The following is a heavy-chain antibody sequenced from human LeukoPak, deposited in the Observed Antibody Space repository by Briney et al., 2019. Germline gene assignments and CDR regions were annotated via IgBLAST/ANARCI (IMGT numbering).Heavy chain of an antibody. CDR3: ARRPSYPDY. J-gene: IGHJ4*02. Sequence: PSETLSLTCAVYGGSFTGYSWTWIRQPPGKGLEWIGEINHSGSTNYNPSLTSRVTTSVDTSKNQFSLKMTSVTAADTAVYFCARRPSYPDYWGQGTLVTVSS. CDR2: INHSGST. CDR1: GGSFTGYS. D-gene: IGHD5-18*01. V-gene: IGHV4-34*01.